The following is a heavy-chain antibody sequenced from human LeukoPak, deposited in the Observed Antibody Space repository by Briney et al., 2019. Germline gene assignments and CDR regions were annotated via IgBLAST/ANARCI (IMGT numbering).Heavy chain of an antibody. Sequence: GGSLRLSCAASGFTFSSYWMNWARQAPGKGLEWVASINHNGNVNYYVDSVKGRFTISRDNAKNSLYLQMNSLRAEDTALYYCAKDTNCSSTSCYTPNYYYYGMDVWGQGTTVTVSS. V-gene: IGHV3-7*03. J-gene: IGHJ6*02. CDR1: GFTFSSYW. CDR3: AKDTNCSSTSCYTPNYYYYGMDV. D-gene: IGHD2-2*02. CDR2: INHNGNVN.